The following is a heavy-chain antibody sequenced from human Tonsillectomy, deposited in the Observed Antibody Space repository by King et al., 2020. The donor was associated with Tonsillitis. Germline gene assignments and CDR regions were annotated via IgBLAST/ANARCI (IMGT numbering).Heavy chain of an antibody. CDR1: GFTFSSYA. V-gene: IGHV3-30*04. CDR3: ARPEIAVTGNVYYFDY. D-gene: IGHD6-19*01. J-gene: IGHJ4*02. Sequence: VQLVESGGGVVQPGRSLRLSCAASGFTFSSYAMHWVRQAPGKGLEWVAVISYDGSIKYYADSVKGRFTISRDNSKNTLYLQMNSLRVEDTAVYYCARPEIAVTGNVYYFDYWGQGTLVTVSS. CDR2: ISYDGSIK.